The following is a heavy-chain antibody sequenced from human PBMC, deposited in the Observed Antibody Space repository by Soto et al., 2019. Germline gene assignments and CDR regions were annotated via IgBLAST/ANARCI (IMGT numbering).Heavy chain of an antibody. J-gene: IGHJ6*02. CDR2: IWYDESKK. V-gene: IGHV3-33*01. CDR3: AIDDYGMDV. CDR1: EFTFSNYA. Sequence: QERLVESGGGVVQPGTSLRLSCAAAEFTFSNYAMHWVRQAPGMGLEWVAVIWYDESKKYYADSVKGRFTISRDNSKNTVYLQMNSLRAEDTAVYYCAIDDYGMDVWGQGTTVTVSS.